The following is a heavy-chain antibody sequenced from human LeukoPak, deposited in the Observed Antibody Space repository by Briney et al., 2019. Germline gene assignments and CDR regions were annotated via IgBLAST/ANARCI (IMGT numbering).Heavy chain of an antibody. V-gene: IGHV3-21*01. CDR1: GFTFSSYS. Sequence: GGSLRLSCAASGFTFSSYSMKWVRQAPGKGLEWVSSISSSSSYIYYADSVKGRFTISRDNAKNSLYLQMNSLRAEDTAVYYCARGDSSSWFMVPTDYWGQGTLVTVSS. CDR2: ISSSSSYI. CDR3: ARGDSSSWFMVPTDY. J-gene: IGHJ4*02. D-gene: IGHD6-13*01.